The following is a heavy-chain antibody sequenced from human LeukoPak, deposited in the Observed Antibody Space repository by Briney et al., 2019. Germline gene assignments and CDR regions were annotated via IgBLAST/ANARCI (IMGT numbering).Heavy chain of an antibody. V-gene: IGHV1-18*01. CDR3: ARDLSSSYYYVFDY. D-gene: IGHD3-22*01. Sequence: ASVKVSCKASGYTFTSFGISWVRQAPGQGLEWMGWISAYNGNTIFAQMLQGRVTMTTDTSTSTAYMELRSLRSDDTAVYYCARDLSSSYYYVFDYWGQGTLVTVSS. CDR1: GYTFTSFG. J-gene: IGHJ4*02. CDR2: ISAYNGNT.